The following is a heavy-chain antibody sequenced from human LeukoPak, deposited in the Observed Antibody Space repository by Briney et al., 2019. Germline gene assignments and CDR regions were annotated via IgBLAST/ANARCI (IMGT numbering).Heavy chain of an antibody. V-gene: IGHV4-30-2*01. CDR3: ASTGYCSSTSCYLYSYYGMDV. CDR2: IYHSGST. Sequence: SQTLSLTCAVFGGSISSGGYSWSWIRQPPGKGLEWIGYIYHSGSTYYNPSLKSRVTISVDRSKNQFSLKLSSVTAADTAVYYCASTGYCSSTSCYLYSYYGMDVWGKGTTVTVSS. CDR1: GGSISSGGYS. J-gene: IGHJ6*04. D-gene: IGHD2-2*01.